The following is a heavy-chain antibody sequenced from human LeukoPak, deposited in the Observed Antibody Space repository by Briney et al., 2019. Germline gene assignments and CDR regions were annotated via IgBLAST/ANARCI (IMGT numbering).Heavy chain of an antibody. V-gene: IGHV3-64*02. CDR2: ISSNGGST. CDR1: GFTFSSYA. Sequence: PGGSLRLSCAASGFTFSSYAMHWVRQAPGKGLEYVSAISSNGGSTYYADSVKGRFTISRDNPKNTLYLQMGSLRAEDMAVYYCARGGHDAFDIWGQGTMVTVSS. J-gene: IGHJ3*02. CDR3: ARGGHDAFDI.